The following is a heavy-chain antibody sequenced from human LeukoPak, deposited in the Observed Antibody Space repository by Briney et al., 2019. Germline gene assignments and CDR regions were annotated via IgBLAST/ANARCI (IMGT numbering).Heavy chain of an antibody. CDR3: ANGGISGSSWKASKLDFDY. V-gene: IGHV3-23*01. Sequence: AGRSLRLSCAASGFTFSSYGMHWVRQAPGKGLEWVSAISGSGGSTYYADSVKGRFTISRDNSKNTLYLQMNSLRAEDTAVYYCANGGISGSSWKASKLDFDYWGQGTLVTVSS. J-gene: IGHJ4*02. CDR1: GFTFSSYG. D-gene: IGHD6-13*01. CDR2: ISGSGGST.